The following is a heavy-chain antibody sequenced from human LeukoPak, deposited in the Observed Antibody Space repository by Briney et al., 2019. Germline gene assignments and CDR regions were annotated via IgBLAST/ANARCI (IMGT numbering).Heavy chain of an antibody. V-gene: IGHV4-4*07. CDR1: GGSISSYY. Sequence: SETLSLTCTVSGGSISSYYWSWIRQPAGKGLEWIGRIYTSGSTNYNPSLKSRVTISVDTSKNQFSLKLSSVTAADTAVYYCARFYGDYVNYYYYYGMDVWGQGTTVTVSS. J-gene: IGHJ6*02. CDR3: ARFYGDYVNYYYYYGMDV. CDR2: IYTSGST. D-gene: IGHD4-17*01.